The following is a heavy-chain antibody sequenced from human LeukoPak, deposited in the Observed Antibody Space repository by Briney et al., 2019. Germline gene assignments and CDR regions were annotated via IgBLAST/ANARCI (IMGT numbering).Heavy chain of an antibody. D-gene: IGHD2-2*01. V-gene: IGHV3-49*04. J-gene: IGHJ6*02. CDR1: GFTFGDYA. CDR3: TRGGLVPAAIHYYYYGMDV. CDR2: IRSRAYGGTT. Sequence: GRSLRLSCTASGFTFGDYAMSWVRQALGKGLEWVGFIRSRAYGGTTEYAASVKGRFTISRDDSKSIAYLQMNSLKTEDTAVYYCTRGGLVPAAIHYYYYGMDVWGQGTTVTVSS.